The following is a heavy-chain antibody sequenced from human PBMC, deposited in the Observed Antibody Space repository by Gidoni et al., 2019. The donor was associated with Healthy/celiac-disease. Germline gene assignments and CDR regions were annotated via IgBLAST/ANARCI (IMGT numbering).Heavy chain of an antibody. J-gene: IGHJ4*02. D-gene: IGHD2-15*01. CDR1: GHPFTSYG. CDR3: ARVVLRLRLCYFDY. V-gene: IGHV1-18*01. Sequence: QVQLFQSGAEVNKPGASVKVSCKASGHPFTSYGISWVRQAPGEGLEWMGWISAYNGNTNYAQKLQGRVTMTTDTSKSTAYMELRSLRSDDTAVYYCARVVLRLRLCYFDYWGQGTLVTVSS. CDR2: ISAYNGNT.